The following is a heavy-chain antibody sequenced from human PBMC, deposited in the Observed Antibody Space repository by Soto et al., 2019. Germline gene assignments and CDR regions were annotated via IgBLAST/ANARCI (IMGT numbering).Heavy chain of an antibody. CDR3: VRDRDLRDYYGMDV. D-gene: IGHD3-10*01. Sequence: EVQLVQSGGGLAQPGGSLRLPCAGSGFAFSTYMMNWVRHAPGKGLEWIADISTNGRSKSYAASVRGRFTISRDNTKNSMYLQMNSLRDDDTAVYYCVRDRDLRDYYGMDVWGQGTTVTVSS. J-gene: IGHJ6*02. CDR1: GFAFSTYM. V-gene: IGHV3-48*02. CDR2: ISTNGRSK.